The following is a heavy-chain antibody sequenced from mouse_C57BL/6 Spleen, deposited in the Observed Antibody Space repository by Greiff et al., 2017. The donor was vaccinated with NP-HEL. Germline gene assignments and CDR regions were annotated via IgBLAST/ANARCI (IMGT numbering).Heavy chain of an antibody. CDR3: TRRRAAQATRAMDY. D-gene: IGHD3-2*02. CDR2: IDPETGGT. J-gene: IGHJ4*01. V-gene: IGHV1-15*01. CDR1: GYTFTDYE. Sequence: QVQLQQSGAELVRPGASVTLSCKASGYTFTDYEMHWVKQTPVHGLEWIGAIDPETGGTAYNQKFKGKAILTADKSSSTAYMELRSLTSEDSAVYYCTRRRAAQATRAMDYWGQGTSVTVSS.